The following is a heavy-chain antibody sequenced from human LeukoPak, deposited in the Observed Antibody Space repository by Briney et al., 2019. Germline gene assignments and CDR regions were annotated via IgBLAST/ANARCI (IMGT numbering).Heavy chain of an antibody. J-gene: IGHJ6*02. CDR1: GGSISSYY. V-gene: IGHV4-59*08. Sequence: SETLSLTCAVSGGSISSYYWSWIRQPPGKGLEWIWYIYYSGSTNYNPSLKSRVTISVDTSKTQFSQKLSSVTAADTAVYYCARHLTDCSSTSCYGPPGGMDVWGQGTTVTVSS. D-gene: IGHD2-2*01. CDR3: ARHLTDCSSTSCYGPPGGMDV. CDR2: IYYSGST.